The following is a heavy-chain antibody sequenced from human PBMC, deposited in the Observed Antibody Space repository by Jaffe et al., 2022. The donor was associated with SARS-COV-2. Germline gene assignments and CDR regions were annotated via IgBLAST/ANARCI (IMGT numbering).Heavy chain of an antibody. CDR3: ARQGDSSGYYFVSDAFDI. V-gene: IGHV4-39*01. Sequence: QLQLQESGPGLVKPSETLSLTCTVSGGSISSRGFYWGWIRQPPGKGLEWIGSLYYSGSTFYNPSLKSRVTISAGTSKNQFSLKLSSVTAADTAVYYCARQGDSSGYYFVSDAFDIWGQGTMVTVSS. J-gene: IGHJ3*02. D-gene: IGHD3-22*01. CDR1: GGSISSRGFY. CDR2: LYYSGST.